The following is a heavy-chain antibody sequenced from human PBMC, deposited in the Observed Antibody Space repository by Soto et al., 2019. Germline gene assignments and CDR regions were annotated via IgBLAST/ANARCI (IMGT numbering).Heavy chain of an antibody. D-gene: IGHD2-21*01. J-gene: IGHJ5*02. CDR1: GFAVSSNY. V-gene: IGHV3-66*01. CDR3: ARAEIEMHTP. Sequence: GGSLRLSCVASGFAVSSNYMSGVRQAPGKGLEWVSVIYSDGNTYYADSVKGRFTISRDNFKNTVYLQMNSLRAEDTAVYYCARAEIEMHTPWGQGTLVTVSS. CDR2: IYSDGNT.